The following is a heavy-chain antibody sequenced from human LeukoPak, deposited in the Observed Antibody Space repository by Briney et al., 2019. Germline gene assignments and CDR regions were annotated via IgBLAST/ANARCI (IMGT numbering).Heavy chain of an antibody. CDR3: ARDGSSRPSEY. V-gene: IGHV3-7*01. J-gene: IGHJ4*02. Sequence: GGSLRLSCATSGFTFSDYLLTWVRQAPGKGLEWVANIKEDGSEKYYVDSVKGRFSISRDNARKYLYLQMNSLRVDDTAMYHCARDGSSRPSEYWGQGILVTVSS. D-gene: IGHD6-6*01. CDR2: IKEDGSEK. CDR1: GFTFSDYL.